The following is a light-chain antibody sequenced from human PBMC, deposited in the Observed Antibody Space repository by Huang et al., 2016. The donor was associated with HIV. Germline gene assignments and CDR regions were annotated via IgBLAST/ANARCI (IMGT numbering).Light chain of an antibody. CDR3: QQRGNWQLT. CDR1: QGLANY. V-gene: IGKV3-11*01. J-gene: IGKJ4*01. Sequence: EIVLTQSPATLSLSPGERATLACRASQGLANYLAWYQQKPGQAPRLLIYDASNRAPGIPARFSGSGSGTDFTLTIRSLEPEDFAVYYCQQRGNWQLTFGGGTKVEIK. CDR2: DAS.